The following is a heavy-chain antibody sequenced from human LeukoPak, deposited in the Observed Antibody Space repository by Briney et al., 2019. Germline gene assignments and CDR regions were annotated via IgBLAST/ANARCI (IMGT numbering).Heavy chain of an antibody. CDR3: AREDGSQLDY. CDR1: GFTFSSYE. J-gene: IGHJ4*02. Sequence: GGSLRLSCATSGFTFSSYEMSWVRQTPGKGLEWVSYISSSGSSTYYADSVKGRFTISRDNAKSSLCLQMDSLRAGDTAVYYCAREDGSQLDYWGRGTLVTVSS. D-gene: IGHD1-26*01. V-gene: IGHV3-48*03. CDR2: ISSSGSST.